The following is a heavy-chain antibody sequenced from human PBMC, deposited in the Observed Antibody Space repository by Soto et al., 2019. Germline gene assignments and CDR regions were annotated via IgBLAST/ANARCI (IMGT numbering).Heavy chain of an antibody. V-gene: IGHV4-59*12. J-gene: IGHJ4*02. CDR2: IYHSGST. D-gene: IGHD4-17*01. CDR3: ARGFHRITTVTTRDY. CDR1: GGSISSYY. Sequence: PSETLSLTCTVSGGSISSYYWSWIRQPPGKGLEWIGYIYHSGSTNYNPSLKSRVTISVDTSKNQFSLKLSSVTAADTAVYYCARGFHRITTVTTRDYWGQGTLVTVSS.